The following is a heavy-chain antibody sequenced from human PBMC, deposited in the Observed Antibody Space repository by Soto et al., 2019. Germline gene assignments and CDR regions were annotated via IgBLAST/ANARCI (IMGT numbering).Heavy chain of an antibody. CDR2: ISAYNGNT. D-gene: IGHD1-26*01. CDR3: ARDQGTVGATDDFDY. Sequence: GASVKVSCKASGDTFTSYGISWVRQAPGQGLEWMGWISAYNGNTNYAQKLQGRVTMTTDTSTSTAYMELRSLRSDDTAVYYCARDQGTVGATDDFDYWGQGTLVTVSS. CDR1: GDTFTSYG. J-gene: IGHJ4*02. V-gene: IGHV1-18*01.